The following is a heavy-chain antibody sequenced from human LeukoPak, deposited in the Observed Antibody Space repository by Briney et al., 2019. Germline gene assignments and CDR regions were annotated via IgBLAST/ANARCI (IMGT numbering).Heavy chain of an antibody. CDR1: GGSISSYY. Sequence: SETLSLTCTVSGGSISSYYWSWIRQPAGKGLEWIGRIYTSGSTNYNPSLKSRVTMSVDTSKNQFSLKLSSVTAADTAVYYCAREVGNVFGRYHHMDVWGKGTTVTISS. CDR2: IYTSGST. J-gene: IGHJ6*03. D-gene: IGHD3/OR15-3a*01. CDR3: AREVGNVFGRYHHMDV. V-gene: IGHV4-4*07.